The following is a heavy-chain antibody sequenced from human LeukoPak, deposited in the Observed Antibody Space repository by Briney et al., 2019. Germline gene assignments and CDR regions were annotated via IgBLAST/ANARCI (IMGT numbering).Heavy chain of an antibody. D-gene: IGHD6-19*01. V-gene: IGHV3-13*01. CDR2: IGIRGDT. J-gene: IGHJ4*02. CDR1: GFTFIDYD. CDR3: ARGGIQVSGIDEFDY. Sequence: PRGSLRLSCAASGFTFIDYDMHWVRQVIGKGLEWVSAIGIRGDTHYSGSVKGRFTISRENAESSLYLQMNSLRAEDTAVYYCARGGIQVSGIDEFDYWGQGTLVTVS.